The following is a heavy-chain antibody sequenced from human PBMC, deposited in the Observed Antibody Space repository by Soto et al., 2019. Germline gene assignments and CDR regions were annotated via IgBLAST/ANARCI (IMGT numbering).Heavy chain of an antibody. Sequence: EVQLVESGGGLVQPGGFLRLSCAASGFTFSNYWMTWVRQAPGKGLEWVANIKEDGSDKHYVDSVKGRFTISRDNAENSLYLQMNSLRAEDTAVDYCARDGPRLYGPAYDKYYGMDVWGQGTTVTVSS. J-gene: IGHJ6*02. CDR2: IKEDGSDK. D-gene: IGHD3-10*01. V-gene: IGHV3-7*01. CDR1: GFTFSNYW. CDR3: ARDGPRLYGPAYDKYYGMDV.